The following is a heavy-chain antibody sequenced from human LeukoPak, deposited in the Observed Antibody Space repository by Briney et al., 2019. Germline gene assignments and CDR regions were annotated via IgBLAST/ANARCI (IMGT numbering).Heavy chain of an antibody. V-gene: IGHV4-30-4*08. D-gene: IGHD2-2*01. Sequence: PSQTLSLTCTVSGGSISSGDYYWSWMRQPPGKGLEWIGYIYYSGSTYYNPSLKSRVTISVDTSKNQFSLKLSSVTAADTAVYYCARVSLGYCSSTSGFGIIGAFDIWGQGTMVTVSS. CDR2: IYYSGST. CDR1: GGSISSGDYY. J-gene: IGHJ3*02. CDR3: ARVSLGYCSSTSGFGIIGAFDI.